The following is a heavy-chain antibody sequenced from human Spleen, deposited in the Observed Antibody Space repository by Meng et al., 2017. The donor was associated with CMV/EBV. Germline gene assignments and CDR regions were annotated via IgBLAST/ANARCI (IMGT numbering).Heavy chain of an antibody. CDR1: GFSFSYYG. V-gene: IGHV3-33*01. D-gene: IGHD3-3*01. CDR2: IWYDGSNE. Sequence: GESLKISCAASGFSFSYYGMHWVRQTPGKGLEWVALIWYDGSNEYYADSVKGRFTISRDNSKNTLYLQMNSLRVEDTAVYYCARDRSGIDYWGQGTLVTVSS. CDR3: ARDRSGIDY. J-gene: IGHJ4*02.